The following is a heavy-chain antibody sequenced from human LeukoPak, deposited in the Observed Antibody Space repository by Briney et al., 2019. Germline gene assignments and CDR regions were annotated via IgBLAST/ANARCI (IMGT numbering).Heavy chain of an antibody. CDR2: ITSSSDNI. J-gene: IGHJ4*02. D-gene: IGHD3-10*01. Sequence: GGSLRLSCAASGFTFSRYSMNWVRQAPGKGLEWVSSITSSSDNIYYADSVKGRFTISRDNAKNSLYLQMNSLRDEDTAVYHCARVPGHYWGQGTLVTVSS. V-gene: IGHV3-21*01. CDR1: GFTFSRYS. CDR3: ARVPGHY.